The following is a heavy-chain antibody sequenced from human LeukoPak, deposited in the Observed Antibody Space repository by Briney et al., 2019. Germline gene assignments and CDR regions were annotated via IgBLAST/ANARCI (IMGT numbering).Heavy chain of an antibody. CDR2: ISTTNSSTI. Sequence: PGGSLRLSCAASGFTFSDYSMNWVRQAPGKGLEWVSYISTTNSSTIYYTDSVEGRFTISRDNAENSLYLQMNGLRAEDTAVYYCARDRGSSGYHFDYWGQGTLVTVSS. D-gene: IGHD3-22*01. CDR1: GFTFSDYS. J-gene: IGHJ4*02. V-gene: IGHV3-48*01. CDR3: ARDRGSSGYHFDY.